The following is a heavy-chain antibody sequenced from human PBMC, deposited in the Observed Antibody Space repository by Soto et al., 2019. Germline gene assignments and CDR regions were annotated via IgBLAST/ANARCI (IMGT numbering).Heavy chain of an antibody. J-gene: IGHJ6*03. CDR3: TTVCGDYVLISEYMDV. CDR1: GFTFSNAW. V-gene: IGHV3-15*01. D-gene: IGHD2-21*02. Sequence: GGSLRLSCAASGFTFSNAWMSWVRQAPGKGLEWVGRIKSKTDGGTTDYAAPVKGRFTISRDDSKNTLYLQMNSLRTEDTAVYYCTTVCGDYVLISEYMDVWGKGTTVTVSS. CDR2: IKSKTDGGTT.